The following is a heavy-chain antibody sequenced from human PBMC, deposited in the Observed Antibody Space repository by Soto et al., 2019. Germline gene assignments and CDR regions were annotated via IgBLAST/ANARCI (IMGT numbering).Heavy chain of an antibody. J-gene: IGHJ4*02. D-gene: IGHD6-19*01. CDR2: ISRDGSEK. CDR3: ARGFGDGWYGGPDY. CDR1: GFTFSNYW. Sequence: EVQLVESGGGLVQAGGSLRLSCAASGFTFSNYWMNWVRQAPGKGLEWVAYISRDGSEKSYVDSVKGRFTISRDNAKKSLFLQMNCLRVEDTAVYYCARGFGDGWYGGPDYWGQGTLVTVSS. V-gene: IGHV3-7*01.